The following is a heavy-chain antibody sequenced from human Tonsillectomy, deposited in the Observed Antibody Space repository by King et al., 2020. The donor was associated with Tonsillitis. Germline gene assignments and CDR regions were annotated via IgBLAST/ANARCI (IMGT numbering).Heavy chain of an antibody. J-gene: IGHJ5*02. Sequence: QLQESGPGLVKPSETLSLTCTVSGGSISSYYWSWLRQPPGKGLEWIGYIYYSGSTNYNPSLKSRVTISVDTSKNQFSLKLSSVTAADTAVYYCARGAVACPRGHNWFDPWGQGTLVTVSS. CDR3: ARGAVACPRGHNWFDP. CDR2: IYYSGST. V-gene: IGHV4-59*01. CDR1: GGSISSYY. D-gene: IGHD6-19*01.